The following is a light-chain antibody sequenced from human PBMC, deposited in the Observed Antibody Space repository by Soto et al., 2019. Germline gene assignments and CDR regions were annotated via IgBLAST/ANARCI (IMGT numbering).Light chain of an antibody. CDR2: GNS. CDR3: QSYDSRRFRV. Sequence: QSVLTQPPSVSGAPGQRVTISCTGSSSNIGAGYDVHWYQQLPGTAPKLLIYGNSNRPSGVPDRFSGSKSGTSASLAITGLQAEDEADYYCQSYDSRRFRVFGTGTKLTVL. CDR1: SSNIGAGYD. J-gene: IGLJ1*01. V-gene: IGLV1-40*01.